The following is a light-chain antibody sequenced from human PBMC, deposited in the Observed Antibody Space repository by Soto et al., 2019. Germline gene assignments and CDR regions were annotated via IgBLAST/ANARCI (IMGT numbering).Light chain of an antibody. V-gene: IGLV4-69*01. CDR2: LNSDGSH. CDR1: SGHSSYA. Sequence: QSVLTQSPSASASLGASVKLTCTLSSGHSSYAIAWHQQQPEKGPRYLMKLNSDGSHSKGDGIPDRFSGSSSGAERYLTISSLQSEDEDDSCGQTWGTGIHVFGTGTKLTVL. CDR3: QTWGTGIHV. J-gene: IGLJ1*01.